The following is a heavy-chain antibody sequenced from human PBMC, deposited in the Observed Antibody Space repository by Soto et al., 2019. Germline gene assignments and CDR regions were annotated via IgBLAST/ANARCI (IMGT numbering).Heavy chain of an antibody. V-gene: IGHV3-9*01. CDR1: GFTFDDYA. D-gene: IGHD6-19*01. CDR3: AKDKSTGARGGYTQERAFDI. Sequence: GGSLRLSCAASGFTFDDYAMHWVRQVPGKGLEWVSGISWNSGSIDYADSVKGRFTISRDNAKNSLYLQMNSLRAEDTALYYCAKDKSTGARGGYTQERAFDIWGQGTMVTVSS. J-gene: IGHJ3*02. CDR2: ISWNSGSI.